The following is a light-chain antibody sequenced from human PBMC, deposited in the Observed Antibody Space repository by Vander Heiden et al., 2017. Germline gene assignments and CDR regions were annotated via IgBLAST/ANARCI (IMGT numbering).Light chain of an antibody. V-gene: IGKV4-1*01. CDR1: QSVLYSSNNKNY. Sequence: DIVMTQSPDSLAVSLGERATINCKSSQSVLYSSNNKNYLAWYQQKPGQPPKLLIYWASTRESGVPDRFSGSGSGTDFTLTISSLQAEDVAVYYCQQDDSTLYTFGQGTKMDIK. CDR2: WAS. J-gene: IGKJ2*01. CDR3: QQDDSTLYT.